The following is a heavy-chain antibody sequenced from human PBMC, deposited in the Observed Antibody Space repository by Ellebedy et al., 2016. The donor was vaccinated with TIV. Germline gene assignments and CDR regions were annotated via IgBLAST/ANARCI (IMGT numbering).Heavy chain of an antibody. CDR3: AGGRGWSIDY. CDR1: GFTFSDYW. J-gene: IGHJ4*02. D-gene: IGHD3-22*01. Sequence: GESLKISCVASGFTFSDYWMNWVRQAPGKGLAWVAIIKQDGSEALYVDSVEGRLTISRDNAKNSLYLQMNSLRAEDTAVYYCAGGRGWSIDYWGQGVLVTVSS. V-gene: IGHV3-7*03. CDR2: IKQDGSEA.